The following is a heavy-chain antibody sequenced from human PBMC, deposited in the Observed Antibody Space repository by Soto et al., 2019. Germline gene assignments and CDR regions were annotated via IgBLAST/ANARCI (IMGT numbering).Heavy chain of an antibody. CDR2: INPAGNVQ. CDR3: ATANTPYAFDM. Sequence: VQLVESGGGLVQPGASLRLSCTASGLTFSISWMTWVRQAPREGLEWVSNINPAGNVQHYADSVKERFTISRDNAKNSLFLQMSGLRVEDTAVYYCATANTPYAFDMWGQGTMGTVSS. CDR1: GLTFSISW. V-gene: IGHV3-7*01. J-gene: IGHJ3*02.